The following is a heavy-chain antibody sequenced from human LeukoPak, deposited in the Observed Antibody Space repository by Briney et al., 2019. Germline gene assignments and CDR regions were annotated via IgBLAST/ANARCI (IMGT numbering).Heavy chain of an antibody. CDR1: GYTFTGYY. CDR2: INPNSGGT. V-gene: IGHV1-2*02. Sequence: GASVKVSCKASGYTFTGYYMHWMRQAPGQGLEWIGWINPNSGGTNYAQKFQGRVTMTRDTSISTAYMELSRLRSDDTAVYYCASSGHVDIVATMIFDYWGQGTLVTVSS. J-gene: IGHJ4*02. CDR3: ASSGHVDIVATMIFDY. D-gene: IGHD5-12*01.